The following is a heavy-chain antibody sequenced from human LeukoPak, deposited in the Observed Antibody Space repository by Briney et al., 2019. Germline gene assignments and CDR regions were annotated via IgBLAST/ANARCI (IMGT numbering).Heavy chain of an antibody. D-gene: IGHD2-2*01. V-gene: IGHV4-34*01. CDR1: GGSFSGYY. Sequence: SETLSLTCAVYGGSFSGYYWSWIRQPPGKGLEWIGEINHSGSTNYNPSLKSRVTISVDTSKNQFSLKLSSVTAADTAVYYCARGGIVVVPAALYYFDYWGQGTLVTVSS. CDR3: ARGGIVVVPAALYYFDY. J-gene: IGHJ4*02. CDR2: INHSGST.